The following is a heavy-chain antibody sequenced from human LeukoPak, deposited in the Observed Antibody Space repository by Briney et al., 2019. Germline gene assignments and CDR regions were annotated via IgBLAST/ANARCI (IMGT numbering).Heavy chain of an antibody. V-gene: IGHV3-20*04. CDR3: ARARSPKWSYDAFDI. CDR2: INWNGGST. Sequence: PGGSLRLSCAASGFTFDDYGMSWVRQAPGKGLEWVSGINWNGGSTGYADSVKGRFTISRDNAKNSLYLQMNSLRAEDTAVYYCARARSPKWSYDAFDIWGQGTMVTVSS. CDR1: GFTFDDYG. D-gene: IGHD2-15*01. J-gene: IGHJ3*02.